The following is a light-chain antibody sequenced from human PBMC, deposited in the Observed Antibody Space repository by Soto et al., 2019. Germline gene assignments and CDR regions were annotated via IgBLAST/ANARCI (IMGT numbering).Light chain of an antibody. CDR3: QKNNSAPFT. CDR2: EAS. J-gene: IGKJ3*01. Sequence: DIQMTQSPSSLSASVGDRVTITCRASQGISNYLAWYQQKPGKLPKLLIYEASTLQSGVPSRFSGSGFGTDSTLTISGLQLKDVAANYGQKNNSAPFTFGPGPKWISN. V-gene: IGKV1-27*01. CDR1: QGISNY.